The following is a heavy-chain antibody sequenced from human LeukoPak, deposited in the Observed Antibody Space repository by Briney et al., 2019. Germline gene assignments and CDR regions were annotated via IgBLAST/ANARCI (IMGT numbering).Heavy chain of an antibody. CDR1: GYSFTSYY. V-gene: IGHV1-46*01. CDR2: INPIGGST. J-gene: IGHJ4*02. CDR3: ARGYYDFPF. D-gene: IGHD3-3*01. Sequence: ASVKVSCTASGYSFTSYYMQWVRQAPGQGLEWKGIINPIGGSTTYAQNFQGRVTMTRDTSTSTVYMDLTSLRSEDTAVYYCARGYYDFPFWGQGTLVTVSS.